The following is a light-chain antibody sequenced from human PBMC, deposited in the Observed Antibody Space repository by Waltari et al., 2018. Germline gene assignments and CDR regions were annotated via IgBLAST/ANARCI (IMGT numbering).Light chain of an antibody. Sequence: RAGRTVSRGRVAWDLQKPGQAPRLLIYGASGSATDTPDRFSGSGSGTDFSLTISRVEPEDFAVYYCQQFGSSVLYTFGQGTKLEIK. CDR3: QQFGSSVLYT. J-gene: IGKJ2*01. CDR1: RTVSRGR. V-gene: IGKV3-20*01. CDR2: GAS.